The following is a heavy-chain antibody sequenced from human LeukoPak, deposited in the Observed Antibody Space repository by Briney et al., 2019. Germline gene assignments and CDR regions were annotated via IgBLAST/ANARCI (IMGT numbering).Heavy chain of an antibody. J-gene: IGHJ4*02. CDR1: GGSLSSGGYY. CDR3: ARGRGYGSGSPLAY. D-gene: IGHD3-10*01. Sequence: PSQTLSLTCTVSGGSLSSGGYYWSWIRQHPGTGLEWVGYIYYSGSTYYNPSLKSRVTISVDTSKNQFSLKLSSVTAADTAVYYCARGRGYGSGSPLAYWGQGTLVTVSS. V-gene: IGHV4-31*03. CDR2: IYYSGST.